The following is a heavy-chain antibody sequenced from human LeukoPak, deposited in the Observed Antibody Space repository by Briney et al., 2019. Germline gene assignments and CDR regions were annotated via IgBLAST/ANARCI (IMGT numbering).Heavy chain of an antibody. V-gene: IGHV4-30-2*01. CDR1: GGSMSSGGYS. CDR3: AKMSSSYNWFDP. J-gene: IGHJ5*02. Sequence: SQTLSLTCAVSGGSMSSGGYSWSWIRQPPGKGLEFIGYIYHSGTTSYDPSLKSRVTISVHRSKNQLSLKLTSVTAADTAVYYCAKMSSSYNWFDPWGQGILVTVSS. D-gene: IGHD6-6*01. CDR2: IYHSGTT.